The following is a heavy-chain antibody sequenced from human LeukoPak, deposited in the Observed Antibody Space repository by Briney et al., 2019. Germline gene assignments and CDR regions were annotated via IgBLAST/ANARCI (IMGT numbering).Heavy chain of an antibody. CDR3: ARGGKANAFDI. CDR2: INPNIGDT. CDR1: RYTFTDYY. D-gene: IGHD1-26*01. J-gene: IGHJ3*02. Sequence: ASVKVSCKASRYTFTDYYMHWVRPAPGQGLEWMGWINPNIGDTNYSQKFQGRVTMTRDTSITTAYMELSRLTSDDTAVYYCARGGKANAFDIWGQGTMVTVSS. V-gene: IGHV1-2*02.